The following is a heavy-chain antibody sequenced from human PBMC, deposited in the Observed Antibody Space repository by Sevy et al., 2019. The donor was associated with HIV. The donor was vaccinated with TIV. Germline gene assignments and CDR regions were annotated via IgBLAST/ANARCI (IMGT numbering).Heavy chain of an antibody. V-gene: IGHV3-21*01. CDR1: GFSFSTYS. D-gene: IGHD2-2*02. CDR3: ARSPEFQYQMLYGRQKYNGMDV. CDR2: ITSGSTYT. Sequence: GGSLRLSCAASGFSFSTYSTNWVRQAPGKGLEWVSSITSGSTYTYYVDSVKGRFSISRDNAKNSVFLQMNSLRAEDTAVYYCARSPEFQYQMLYGRQKYNGMDVWGQGTTVTVSS. J-gene: IGHJ6*02.